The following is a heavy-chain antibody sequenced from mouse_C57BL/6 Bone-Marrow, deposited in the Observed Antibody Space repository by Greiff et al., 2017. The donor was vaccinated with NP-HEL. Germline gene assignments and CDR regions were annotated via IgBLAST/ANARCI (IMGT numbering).Heavy chain of an antibody. Sequence: EVKLMESGEGLVKPGGSLKLSCAASGFTFSSYAMSWVRQTPEKRLEWVAYISSGGDYIYYADTVKGRFTISRDNARNTLYLQMSSLKSEDTAMYYCTRVGNEFAYWGQGTLVTVSA. CDR1: GFTFSSYA. V-gene: IGHV5-9-1*02. D-gene: IGHD2-1*01. CDR3: TRVGNEFAY. CDR2: ISSGGDYI. J-gene: IGHJ3*01.